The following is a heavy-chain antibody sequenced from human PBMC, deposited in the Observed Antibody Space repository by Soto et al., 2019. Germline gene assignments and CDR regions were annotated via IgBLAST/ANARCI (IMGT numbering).Heavy chain of an antibody. V-gene: IGHV3-66*01. CDR1: GITVSINY. J-gene: IGHJ4*01. Sequence: GGSLRLSCAASGITVSINYMSWVRQAPGKGLEWVSVIYSGGTTYYSDSVKGRFTISKDNSKNTLYLQVNSLRVEDTALYYCHIAGYWGEGILVTVPS. D-gene: IGHD6-13*01. CDR3: HIAGY. CDR2: IYSGGTT.